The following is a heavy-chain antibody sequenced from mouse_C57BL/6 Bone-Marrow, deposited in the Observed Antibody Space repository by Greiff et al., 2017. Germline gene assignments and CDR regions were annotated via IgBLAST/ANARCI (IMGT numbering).Heavy chain of an antibody. D-gene: IGHD2-2*01. CDR2: MYPGSGST. Sequence: QVQLQQPGAELVKPGASVKMSCKASGYTFTSYWITWVKQRPGQGLEWIGDMYPGSGSTNYNEKFKSKATLTVDTSSSTAYMQLSSLTSEDSAVYYCARDGYDGAWFAYWGQGTLVTVSA. V-gene: IGHV1-55*01. J-gene: IGHJ3*01. CDR1: GYTFTSYW. CDR3: ARDGYDGAWFAY.